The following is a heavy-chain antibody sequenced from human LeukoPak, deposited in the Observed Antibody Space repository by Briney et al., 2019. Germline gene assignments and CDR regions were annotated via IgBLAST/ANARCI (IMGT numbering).Heavy chain of an antibody. J-gene: IGHJ4*02. CDR1: GYSFTGYY. CDR2: INPNSGGT. Sequence: ASVKVSCKASGYSFTGYYIHWVRQAPGQGLEWMGRINPNSGGTNYAQKFQVRLTMTRDTSISTAYMELSRLTSDDTAVYFRARDLEALAAIDNWGQGTLVTVSS. CDR3: ARDLEALAAIDN. V-gene: IGHV1-2*06. D-gene: IGHD2-15*01.